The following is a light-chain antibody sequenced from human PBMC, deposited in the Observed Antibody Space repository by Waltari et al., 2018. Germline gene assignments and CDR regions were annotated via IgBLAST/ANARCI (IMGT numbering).Light chain of an antibody. V-gene: IGLV2-23*02. CDR2: EVT. CDR1: SSTVGYHNL. J-gene: IGLJ1*01. Sequence: QSALTQPASASASPGQSIPLSCTGTSSTVGYHNLASWYQQYPGKAPKLMVYEVTKRPSGVSDRFSGSKSGNTASLTISGLQSEDEADYYCCSYAGLGIYVFGTGTKVTVL. CDR3: CSYAGLGIYV.